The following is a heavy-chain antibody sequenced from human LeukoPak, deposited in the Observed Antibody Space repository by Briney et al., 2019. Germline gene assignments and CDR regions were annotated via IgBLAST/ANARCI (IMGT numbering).Heavy chain of an antibody. CDR1: GGSISSGGYY. Sequence: SETLSLTCTVSGGSISSGGYYWSWIRQPPGTGLEWIGYIYHSGSTYYNPSLKSRVTISVDRSKNQFSLKLSSVTAADTAVYYCALNQLGDAFDIWGQGTMVTVSS. V-gene: IGHV4-30-2*01. CDR2: IYHSGST. CDR3: ALNQLGDAFDI. J-gene: IGHJ3*02. D-gene: IGHD6-13*01.